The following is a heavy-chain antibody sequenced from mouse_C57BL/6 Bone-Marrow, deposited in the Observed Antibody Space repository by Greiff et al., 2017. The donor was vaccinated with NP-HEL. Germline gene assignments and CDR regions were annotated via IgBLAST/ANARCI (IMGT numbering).Heavy chain of an antibody. CDR1: GYTFTSYW. CDR3: ARGKLRYFDV. V-gene: IGHV1-69*01. D-gene: IGHD1-1*01. Sequence: QVQLQQPGAELVMPGASVKLSCKASGYTFTSYWMHWVTQRPGQGLEWIGEIDPSDSYTNYNQKFKGKSTLTVDKSSSTAYMQLSSLTSEDSAVYYWARGKLRYFDVWGTGTTVTVSS. CDR2: IDPSDSYT. J-gene: IGHJ1*03.